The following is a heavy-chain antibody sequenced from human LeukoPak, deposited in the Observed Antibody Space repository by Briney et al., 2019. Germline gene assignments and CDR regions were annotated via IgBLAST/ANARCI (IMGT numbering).Heavy chain of an antibody. CDR3: ARERITIFGVVYYYYGMDV. J-gene: IGHJ6*02. Sequence: GASVKVSCKASGYTFTSYDINWVRQATGQGLEWMGWMNPNSGNTGYAQKFQGRVTMTRNTSISTAYMELSSPRSEDTAVYYCARERITIFGVVYYYYGMDVWGQGTTVTVSS. V-gene: IGHV1-8*01. D-gene: IGHD3-3*01. CDR2: MNPNSGNT. CDR1: GYTFTSYD.